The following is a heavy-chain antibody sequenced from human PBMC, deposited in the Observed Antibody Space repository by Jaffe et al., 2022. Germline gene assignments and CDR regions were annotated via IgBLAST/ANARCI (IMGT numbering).Heavy chain of an antibody. D-gene: IGHD5-12*01. V-gene: IGHV4-34*01. Sequence: QVQLQQWGAGLLKPSETLSLTCAVYGGSFSGYYWSWIRQPPGKGLEWIGEINHSGSTNYNPSLKSRVTISVDTSKNQFSLKLSSVTAADTAVYYCARGWLEMATIRPLYYFDYWGQGTLVTVSS. CDR2: INHSGST. J-gene: IGHJ4*02. CDR3: ARGWLEMATIRPLYYFDY. CDR1: GGSFSGYY.